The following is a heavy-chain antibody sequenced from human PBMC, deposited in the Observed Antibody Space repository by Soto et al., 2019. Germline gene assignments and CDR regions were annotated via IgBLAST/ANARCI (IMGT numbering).Heavy chain of an antibody. V-gene: IGHV1-8*01. Sequence: ASVKVSCKASGYSLTSLDINWVRQTAGQGLEWMGWMEPSTGRTGYAQKFQGRVTMTRDTSINTAYMELTTLTSDDTAFYYCARGVSAGVDYWGQGTLVTVSS. CDR1: GYSLTSLD. D-gene: IGHD1-26*01. CDR3: ARGVSAGVDY. J-gene: IGHJ4*02. CDR2: MEPSTGRT.